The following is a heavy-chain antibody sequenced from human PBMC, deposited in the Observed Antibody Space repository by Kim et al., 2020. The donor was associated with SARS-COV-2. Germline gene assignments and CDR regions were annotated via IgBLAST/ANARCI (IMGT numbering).Heavy chain of an antibody. CDR3: AKDLAVVTPGYYFDY. V-gene: IGHV3-33*06. CDR1: GITFSSYA. D-gene: IGHD2-21*02. Sequence: GGSLRLSCAASGITFSSYAMHWVRQAPGKGLEWVAVIWYDGSNKYYADSVKGRFTISRDNSKNTLYLQMNSLRAEDTAVYYCAKDLAVVTPGYYFDYWGQGTLVTVSS. CDR2: IWYDGSNK. J-gene: IGHJ4*02.